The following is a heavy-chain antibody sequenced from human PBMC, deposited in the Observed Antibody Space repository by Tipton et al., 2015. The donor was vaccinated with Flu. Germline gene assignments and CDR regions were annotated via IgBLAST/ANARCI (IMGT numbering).Heavy chain of an antibody. Sequence: SLRLSCAASGFTFSSYWMSWVRQAPGKGLEWVANIKQDGSEKYYVDSVKGRFTISRDNSKNTLYLQMNSLRAEDTAVYYCAKVDCGGDCPMRADAFDIWGQGTMVTVSS. D-gene: IGHD2-21*01. V-gene: IGHV3-7*03. CDR3: AKVDCGGDCPMRADAFDI. CDR1: GFTFSSYW. CDR2: IKQDGSEK. J-gene: IGHJ3*02.